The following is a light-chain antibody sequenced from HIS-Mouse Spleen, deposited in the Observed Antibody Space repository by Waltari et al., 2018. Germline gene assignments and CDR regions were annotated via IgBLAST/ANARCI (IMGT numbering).Light chain of an antibody. CDR3: SSYTSSSTWV. V-gene: IGLV2-14*01. CDR1: SSDVGGYNY. J-gene: IGLJ3*02. CDR2: EVS. Sequence: QSALTQPASVSGSPGQSITISCTGTSSDVGGYNYVPRYQQHPGKAPQLMIYEVSNRPSGVSNRFSGSKSGNTASLTISGLQAEDEADYYCSSYTSSSTWVFGGGTKLTVL.